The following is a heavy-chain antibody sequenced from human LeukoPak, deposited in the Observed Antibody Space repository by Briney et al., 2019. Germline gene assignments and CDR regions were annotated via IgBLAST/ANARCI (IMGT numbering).Heavy chain of an antibody. V-gene: IGHV1-69*04. CDR2: IIPILGIA. J-gene: IGHJ6*02. CDR1: GGTFSSYA. Sequence: SVKVSCKASGGTFSSYAISWVRQAPGQGLEWMGRIIPILGIANCAQKFQGRVTITADKSTSTAYMELSSLRSEDTAVYYCAREPIRDFGVVILTKSGGWYYYGMDVWGQGTTVTVSS. CDR3: AREPIRDFGVVILTKSGGWYYYGMDV. D-gene: IGHD3-3*01.